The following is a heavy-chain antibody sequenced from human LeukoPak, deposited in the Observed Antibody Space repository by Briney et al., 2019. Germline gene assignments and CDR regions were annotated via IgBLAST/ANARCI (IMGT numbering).Heavy chain of an antibody. CDR1: GFSFDTYG. D-gene: IGHD6-19*01. V-gene: IGHV3-30*03. CDR3: ARDGKWVEWYFDL. J-gene: IGHJ2*01. CDR2: IGDEGNTK. Sequence: GGTPRLSCAVSGFSFDTYGMHWVREAPGTALEWVAVIGDEGNTKFYAYSVNVRFTLYRDNSANTMYLQMNSLRSDDTAVFYCARDGKWVEWYFDLWGRGTQVTVSP.